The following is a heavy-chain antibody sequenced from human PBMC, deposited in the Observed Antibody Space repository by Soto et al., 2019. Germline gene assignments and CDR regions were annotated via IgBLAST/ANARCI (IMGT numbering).Heavy chain of an antibody. CDR1: GFTFSSYA. Sequence: EVQLLESGGGLVQPGGSLRLSCAASGFTFSSYAMSWVRQAPGKGLEWVSGISGSGGSTNYADSVKGRFTISRDNSKNTLYLQMNSLRAEDTAVYYWAKDSGYSYGYDYFDYWGQGTLVTVSS. CDR3: AKDSGYSYGYDYFDY. CDR2: ISGSGGST. J-gene: IGHJ4*02. D-gene: IGHD5-18*01. V-gene: IGHV3-23*01.